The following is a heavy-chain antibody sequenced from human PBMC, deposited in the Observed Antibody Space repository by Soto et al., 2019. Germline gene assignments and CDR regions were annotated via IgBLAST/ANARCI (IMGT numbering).Heavy chain of an antibody. CDR2: ITSTSSTK. CDR1: GFTFSSHA. J-gene: IGHJ6*02. CDR3: ARRITMVRGPHYYYAMEV. V-gene: IGHV3-48*02. Sequence: EVQLVESGGGRVQHGGSLRLSCVASGFTFSSHAMIWVRQAPGKGLEWISYITSTSSTKSYADSVTGRCTISRDNGKNSLSLNINSLRDEDTAVYYCARRITMVRGPHYYYAMEVWGQGTTVTVSS. D-gene: IGHD3-10*01.